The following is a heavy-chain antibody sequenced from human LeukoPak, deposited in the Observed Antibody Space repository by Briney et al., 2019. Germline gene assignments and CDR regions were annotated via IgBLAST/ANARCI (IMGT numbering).Heavy chain of an antibody. CDR2: IYYTGNT. Sequence: KPSQTLSLTCTVSGGSISSGGYYWSWIRRHPGKGREWIGYIYYTGNTYYNPSLNSRVTISVDKSKNQFSLKLSSVTAADTAVYYCARRDSSGWSYFDYWGQGTLVTVSS. CDR1: GGSISSGGYY. D-gene: IGHD6-19*01. J-gene: IGHJ4*02. V-gene: IGHV4-31*03. CDR3: ARRDSSGWSYFDY.